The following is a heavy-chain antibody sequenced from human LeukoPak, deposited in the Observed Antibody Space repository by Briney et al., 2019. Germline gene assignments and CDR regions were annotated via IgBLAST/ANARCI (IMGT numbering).Heavy chain of an antibody. J-gene: IGHJ3*02. CDR3: ARARKTYSSGWHDHAFDI. CDR1: GYTFTSYY. D-gene: IGHD6-19*01. Sequence: ASVKVSCKASGYTFTSYYMHWVRQAPGERPQWMGIINPSGGSTSYAQKFQGRVTMTRDTSTSTVYMELSSLRSEDTAVYYCARARKTYSSGWHDHAFDIWGQGTMVTVSS. CDR2: INPSGGST. V-gene: IGHV1-46*01.